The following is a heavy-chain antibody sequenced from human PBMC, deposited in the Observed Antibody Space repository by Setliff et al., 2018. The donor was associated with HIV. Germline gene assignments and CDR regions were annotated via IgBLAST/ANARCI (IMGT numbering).Heavy chain of an antibody. CDR1: GGTFRSHE. CDR3: ARAPRLTMIRGVFDY. Sequence: SVKVSCKASGGTFRSHEISWVRQAPGQGLEWMGGIIPIFGTANYAQKFQGRVTITTDESRSIVYMEVSSLRSEDTAVYYCARAPRLTMIRGVFDYWGQGTLVTVSS. CDR2: IIPIFGTA. D-gene: IGHD3-10*01. V-gene: IGHV1-69*05. J-gene: IGHJ4*02.